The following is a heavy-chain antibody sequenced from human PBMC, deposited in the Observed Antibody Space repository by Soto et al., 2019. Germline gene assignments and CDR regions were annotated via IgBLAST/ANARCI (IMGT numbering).Heavy chain of an antibody. J-gene: IGHJ6*02. CDR3: ARVSWRAAAGIYYYYYGMDV. V-gene: IGHV4-31*03. CDR1: GGSISSGGYY. D-gene: IGHD6-13*01. CDR2: IYYSGST. Sequence: QVQLQESGPGLVKPSQTLSLTCTVSGGSISSGGYYWSWIRQHPGKGLEWIGYIYYSGSTYYNPSLKSRVTISVDTSNNQFSLKLSSVTAADTAVYYCARVSWRAAAGIYYYYYGMDVWGQGTTVTVSS.